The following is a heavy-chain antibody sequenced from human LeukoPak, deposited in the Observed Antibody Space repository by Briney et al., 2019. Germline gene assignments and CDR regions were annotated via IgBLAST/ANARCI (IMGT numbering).Heavy chain of an antibody. D-gene: IGHD3-10*01. V-gene: IGHV3-30*02. J-gene: IGHJ4*02. CDR3: ARVAVTMVRRVPSGDY. CDR1: GFTFSSYG. Sequence: PGGSLRLSCAASGFTFSSYGMHWVRQAPGKGLEWVAYIQYDGSNQQYADSVKGRFSISRDRSKNIPYLQMNSLRPEDTAVYYCARVAVTMVRRVPSGDYWGQGTLVTVSS. CDR2: IQYDGSNQ.